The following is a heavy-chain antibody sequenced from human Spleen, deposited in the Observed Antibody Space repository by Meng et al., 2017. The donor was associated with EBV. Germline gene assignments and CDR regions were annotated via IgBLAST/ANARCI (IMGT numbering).Heavy chain of an antibody. Sequence: VQLGEAGGDLVKPGGSLKLSCAASGFTFSDSYMAWIRQAPGKGLDWVSYIGSNGGSISYADSAKGRFTISRDNAKNSLYLQMDSLRAEDTAVYYCASGGRGDLFDSWGQGTLVTVSS. V-gene: IGHV3-11*01. CDR3: ASGGRGDLFDS. CDR2: IGSNGGSI. D-gene: IGHD4-17*01. CDR1: GFTFSDSY. J-gene: IGHJ4*02.